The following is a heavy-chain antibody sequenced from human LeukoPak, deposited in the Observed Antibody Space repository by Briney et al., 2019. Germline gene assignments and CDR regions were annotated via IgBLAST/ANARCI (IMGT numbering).Heavy chain of an antibody. CDR2: IKSKTDGGTT. Sequence: GGSLRLSCAASGFTFSNAWMSCVRQAPGKGLEWVGRIKSKTDGGTTDYAAPVKGRFTISRDDSKNTLYLQMNSLKTEDTAVYYCTTVSPEWFGELTYDYWGQGTLVTVSS. V-gene: IGHV3-15*01. D-gene: IGHD3-10*01. CDR3: TTVSPEWFGELTYDY. CDR1: GFTFSNAW. J-gene: IGHJ4*02.